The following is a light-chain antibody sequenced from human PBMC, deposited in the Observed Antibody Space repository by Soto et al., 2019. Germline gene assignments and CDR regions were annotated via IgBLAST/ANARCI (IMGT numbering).Light chain of an antibody. CDR2: GAS. J-gene: IGKJ4*01. V-gene: IGKV3-15*01. CDR1: QSVSSN. Sequence: EIVMTQSPATLSVSPGERATLSCRASQSVSSNLAWYQQKPGQAPRLLIYGASTRATCIPARFSGSGSGTEFTLTISSLQSEDFAVYYCQHYHNWRLTFGRGTKVQIK. CDR3: QHYHNWRLT.